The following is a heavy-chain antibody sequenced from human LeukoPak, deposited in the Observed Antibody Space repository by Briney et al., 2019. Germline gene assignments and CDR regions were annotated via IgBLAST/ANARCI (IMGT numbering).Heavy chain of an antibody. Sequence: GGSLRLSCAASGFTFDDFGMNWVRQVPGKGLEWVSTINWNGGSTGYADSVKGRFTISRDNAKNSLYLQMNSLRAEDTAVYYCARAWSFVAFWGQGTLVTVSS. V-gene: IGHV3-20*04. CDR3: ARAWSFVAF. CDR1: GFTFDDFG. J-gene: IGHJ4*02. D-gene: IGHD1-26*01. CDR2: INWNGGST.